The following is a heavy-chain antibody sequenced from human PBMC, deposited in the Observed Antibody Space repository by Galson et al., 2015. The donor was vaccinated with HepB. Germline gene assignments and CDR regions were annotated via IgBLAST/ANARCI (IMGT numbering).Heavy chain of an antibody. CDR2: IYYSGST. Sequence: LSLTCTVSGGSISSYYWSWIRQPPGKGLEWIGYIYYSGSTNYNPSLKSRVTISVDTSKNQFSLKLSSVTAADTAVYYCARTLRRRFLEWGGARDAFDIWGQGTMVTVSS. J-gene: IGHJ3*02. CDR1: GGSISSYY. CDR3: ARTLRRRFLEWGGARDAFDI. V-gene: IGHV4-59*01. D-gene: IGHD3-3*01.